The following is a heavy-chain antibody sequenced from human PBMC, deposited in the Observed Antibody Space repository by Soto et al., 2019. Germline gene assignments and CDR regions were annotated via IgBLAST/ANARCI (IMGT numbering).Heavy chain of an antibody. CDR3: ARASPVVTDV. V-gene: IGHV4-30-4*01. CDR2: IYYSGST. J-gene: IGHJ6*02. CDR1: GGSISSGDYY. Sequence: QVQLQESGPGLVKPSQTLSLTCTVSGGSISSGDYYWSWIRQPPGKGLEWIGYIYYSGSTYYNPSLXGXVXLXXDTSKNQFPLKLSSVTAADTAVYYCARASPVVTDVWGQGTTVTVSS. D-gene: IGHD5-18*01.